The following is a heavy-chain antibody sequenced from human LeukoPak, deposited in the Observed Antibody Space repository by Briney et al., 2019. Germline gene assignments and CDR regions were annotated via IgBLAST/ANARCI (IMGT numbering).Heavy chain of an antibody. D-gene: IGHD1-26*01. CDR3: ARAYGSYAFDY. CDR1: GGSISSSSYY. Sequence: PSETLSLTCTVSGGSISSSSYYWNWIRQPPGKGLEWIGYGSYSGSTDYNPSLKSRVTISVDTSKNQFSLKLSSVTAADTAVYYCARAYGSYAFDYWGQGTLVTVSS. CDR2: GSYSGST. V-gene: IGHV4-61*01. J-gene: IGHJ4*02.